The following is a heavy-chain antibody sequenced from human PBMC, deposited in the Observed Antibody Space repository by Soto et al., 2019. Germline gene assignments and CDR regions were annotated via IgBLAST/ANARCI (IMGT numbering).Heavy chain of an antibody. V-gene: IGHV3-74*01. J-gene: IGHJ6*02. CDR1: GFTFSSYW. D-gene: IGHD6-13*01. CDR2: INSDGSST. CDR3: ARDLLSSAAGTIYYYYGMDV. Sequence: GGSLRLSCAASGFTFSSYWMHWVRQAPGKGLVWVSRINSDGSSTSYADSVKGRFTISRDNAKNTLYLQMNSLRAEDTAVYYCARDLLSSAAGTIYYYYGMDVWGQGTTVTVSS.